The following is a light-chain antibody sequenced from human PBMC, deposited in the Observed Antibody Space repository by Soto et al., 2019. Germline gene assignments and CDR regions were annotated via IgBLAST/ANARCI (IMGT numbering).Light chain of an antibody. J-gene: IGKJ3*01. Sequence: DIQMTQSPSSLSASVGDRVTITCRASHDISNSLAWYQQKPGQVPKLVIFAASTLQSGVPSRVSGSGSGTDFTFPINSLQPEDVASYYCQKYNGGSRLFTFGPGTKVDIK. V-gene: IGKV1-27*01. CDR2: AAS. CDR1: HDISNS. CDR3: QKYNGGSRLFT.